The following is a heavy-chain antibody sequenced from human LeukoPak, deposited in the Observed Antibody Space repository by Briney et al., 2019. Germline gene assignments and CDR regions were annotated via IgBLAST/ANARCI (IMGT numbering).Heavy chain of an antibody. CDR3: AKFGSRYYYDSSGYYFDY. V-gene: IGHV3-23*01. CDR1: GFTFSSYA. CDR2: ISGSGGST. J-gene: IGHJ4*02. Sequence: GGSLRLSCAASGFTFSSYAMSWVRQAPGKGLEWVSAISGSGGSTYYADSVKGRFTISRDNSKNTLYLQMNSLRAEDTAVYYCAKFGSRYYYDSSGYYFDYWGQGALVTVSS. D-gene: IGHD3-22*01.